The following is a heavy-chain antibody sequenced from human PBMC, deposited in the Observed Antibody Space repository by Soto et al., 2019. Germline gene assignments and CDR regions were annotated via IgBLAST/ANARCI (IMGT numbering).Heavy chain of an antibody. CDR3: AKDTKKRGYSSYLFDY. J-gene: IGHJ4*02. D-gene: IGHD5-12*01. CDR1: GFTFSSYA. CDR2: ISGSGGST. V-gene: IGHV3-23*01. Sequence: GGSLRLSCAASGFTFSSYAMSWVRQAPGKGLEWVSAISGSGGSTYYADSVKGRFTISRDNSKNTLYLQMNSLRAEDTAVYYCAKDTKKRGYSSYLFDYWGQGTLFTVSS.